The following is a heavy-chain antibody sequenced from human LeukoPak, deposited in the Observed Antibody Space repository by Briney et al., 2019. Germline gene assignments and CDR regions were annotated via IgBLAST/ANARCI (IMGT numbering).Heavy chain of an antibody. D-gene: IGHD7-27*01. V-gene: IGHV4-30-2*01. J-gene: IGHJ4*02. Sequence: SETLSLTCAVSGGSISSGGYSWSWLRQPPGKGLEWIGYIYHSGSTYYNPSLKSRVTISVDRSKNQFSLKLSSVTAADTAVYYCATLLTGGARYYFDYWGQGTLVTVSS. CDR2: IYHSGST. CDR1: GGSISSGGYS. CDR3: ATLLTGGARYYFDY.